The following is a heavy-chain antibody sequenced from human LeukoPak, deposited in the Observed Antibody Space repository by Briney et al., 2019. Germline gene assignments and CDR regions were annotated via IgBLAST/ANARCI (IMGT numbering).Heavy chain of an antibody. CDR3: AKDRSGSYPYYFDY. CDR1: GFTFSSYA. D-gene: IGHD1-26*01. CDR2: ISGRGGNT. J-gene: IGHJ4*02. V-gene: IGHV3-23*01. Sequence: GGSLRLSCAASGFTFSSYAMSWVRQAPGKGLEWVSGISGRGGNTYYADSVKGRFTISRDNSKNTLYLHMNSLRAEDTAVYYCAKDRSGSYPYYFDYWGQGTLVTVSS.